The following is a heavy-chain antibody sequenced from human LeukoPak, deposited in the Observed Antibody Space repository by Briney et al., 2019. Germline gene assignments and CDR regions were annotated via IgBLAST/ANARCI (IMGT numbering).Heavy chain of an antibody. CDR1: GFTFSSYG. D-gene: IGHD3-22*01. J-gene: IGHJ4*02. CDR2: IRYVVSNK. CDR3: AKYQDYYDSSGPTDIDY. V-gene: IGHV3-30*02. Sequence: PPGSLRLSCAASGFTFSSYGMHWVRQAPGKGLEWVAFIRYVVSNKYYADSVKGQFTSSRDNSKNTLYLQMNSLRAEDTAVYYCAKYQDYYDSSGPTDIDYWGQGTLVTVSS.